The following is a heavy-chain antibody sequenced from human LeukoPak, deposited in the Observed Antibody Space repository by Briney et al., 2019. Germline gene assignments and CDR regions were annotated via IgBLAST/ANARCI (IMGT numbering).Heavy chain of an antibody. V-gene: IGHV3-30*02. D-gene: IGHD4-23*01. J-gene: IGHJ6*03. CDR3: ARDYGGNPYYYYYMDA. Sequence: SGGSLRLSCAASGFTFSSYGMHWVRQAPGKGLEWVAFIRYDGSNKYYADSVKGRFTISRDNSKNTLYLQMNSLRAEDTAVYYCARDYGGNPYYYYYMDAWGTGTTITVSS. CDR2: IRYDGSNK. CDR1: GFTFSSYG.